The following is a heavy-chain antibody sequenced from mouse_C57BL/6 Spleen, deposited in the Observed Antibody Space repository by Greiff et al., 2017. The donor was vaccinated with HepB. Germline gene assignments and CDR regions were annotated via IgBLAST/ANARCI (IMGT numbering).Heavy chain of an antibody. Sequence: VQLQQSGAELVKPGASVKISCKASGYAFSSYWMNWVKQRPGKGLEWIGQIYPGDGDTNYNGKFKGKATLTADKSSSTAYMQLSSLTSEDSAVYFCARWGYYGSSFCFDYWGQGTTLTVSS. D-gene: IGHD1-1*01. V-gene: IGHV1-80*01. J-gene: IGHJ2*01. CDR1: GYAFSSYW. CDR2: IYPGDGDT. CDR3: ARWGYYGSSFCFDY.